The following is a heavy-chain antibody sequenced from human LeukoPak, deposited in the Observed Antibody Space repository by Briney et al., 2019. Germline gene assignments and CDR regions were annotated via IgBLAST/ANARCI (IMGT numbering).Heavy chain of an antibody. V-gene: IGHV3-30*04. CDR1: GFTFSSYA. D-gene: IGHD3-10*01. CDR3: ARGNGSGSYYNNYFDY. Sequence: PGRSLRLSCAASGFTFSSYAMHWVRQAPGKGLEWVAVISYDGSNKYYAYSVKGRFTISRDNSKNTLYLQMNSLRAEDTAVYYCARGNGSGSYYNNYFDYWGQGTLVTVSS. CDR2: ISYDGSNK. J-gene: IGHJ4*02.